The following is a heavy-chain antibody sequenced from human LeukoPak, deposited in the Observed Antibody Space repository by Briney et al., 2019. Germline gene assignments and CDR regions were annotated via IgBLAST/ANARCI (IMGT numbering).Heavy chain of an antibody. CDR1: GFTFSSYW. D-gene: IGHD4-17*01. J-gene: IGHJ2*01. CDR3: ARDTDADYPVDWYFDL. V-gene: IGHV3-7*01. Sequence: GGSLRLSCAASGFTFSSYWMNWARQAPGKGLEWVASINHNGNVNYYVDSVKGRFTISRDNAKNSLYLQMSSLRVEDTAVYYCARDTDADYPVDWYFDLWGRGTLVTVSS. CDR2: INHNGNVN.